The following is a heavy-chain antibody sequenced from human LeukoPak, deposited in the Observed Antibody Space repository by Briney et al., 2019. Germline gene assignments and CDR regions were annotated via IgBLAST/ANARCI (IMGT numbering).Heavy chain of an antibody. CDR1: GFNFNDAW. CDR2: GKSKGSGETA. CDR3: SWQLDVSFGRRLES. J-gene: IGHJ4*02. V-gene: IGHV3-15*01. D-gene: IGHD1-1*01. Sequence: GGSLRLSCATSGFNFNDAWMSWVRQAPGGGLEWVCRGKSKGSGETADYGAAVKGRFTISRDDSKSILYLQMNSLKNEDTAVYFCSWQLDVSFGRRLESWGQGTLVTVAS.